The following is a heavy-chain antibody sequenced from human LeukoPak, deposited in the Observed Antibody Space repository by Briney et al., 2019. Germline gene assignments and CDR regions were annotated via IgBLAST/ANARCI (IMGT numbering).Heavy chain of an antibody. CDR3: AKLRRSGSIIPQGYFDY. CDR2: IYPGDSDT. D-gene: IGHD1-26*01. Sequence: GESLKISCKGSGYSFTSYWIGWVGQMPGKGLEWMGIIYPGDSDTRYSPSFQGQVTISADKSISTAYLQWSSLKASDTAMYYCAKLRRSGSIIPQGYFDYWGQGTLVTVSS. CDR1: GYSFTSYW. V-gene: IGHV5-51*01. J-gene: IGHJ4*02.